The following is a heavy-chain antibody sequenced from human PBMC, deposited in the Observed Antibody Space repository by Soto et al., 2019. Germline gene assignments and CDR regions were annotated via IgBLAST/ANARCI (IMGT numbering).Heavy chain of an antibody. Sequence: SETLSLTCTVSGGSISSSSYYWGWIRQPPGKGLEWIGSIYYSGSTYYNPSLKSRVTISVDTSKNQFSLKLSSVTAADTAVFYCARHYSSGSRNWFDPWGQGTLVTVSS. D-gene: IGHD6-19*01. CDR1: GGSISSSSYY. CDR3: ARHYSSGSRNWFDP. CDR2: IYYSGST. V-gene: IGHV4-39*01. J-gene: IGHJ5*02.